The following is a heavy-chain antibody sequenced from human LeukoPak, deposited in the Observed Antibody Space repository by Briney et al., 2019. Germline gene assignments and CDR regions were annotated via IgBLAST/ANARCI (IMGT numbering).Heavy chain of an antibody. CDR1: GFTFSSYE. Sequence: GGSLRLSCAASGFTFSSYEMNWVRQAPGKGLEWVAYISNGGGTIYYADSVKGRFTISRDNAKNSLSLQMNCLRAEDTAVYYCVRPNGPTPFDYWGQGTLVTVSS. V-gene: IGHV3-48*03. J-gene: IGHJ4*02. CDR2: ISNGGGTI. CDR3: VRPNGPTPFDY.